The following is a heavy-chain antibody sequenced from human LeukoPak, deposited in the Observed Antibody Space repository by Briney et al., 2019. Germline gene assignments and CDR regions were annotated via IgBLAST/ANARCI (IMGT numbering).Heavy chain of an antibody. D-gene: IGHD2-21*02. CDR1: GGSISSYY. V-gene: IGHV4-59*01. J-gene: IGHJ4*02. Sequence: PSETLSLTCTVSGGSISSYYWSWIRQPPGKGLEWIGYIYYSGTTNYNPSLKSRVTISVDTSKNQFSLKLSSVTAADTAVYYCARYVVVTAYFDYWGQGTLVTVST. CDR3: ARYVVVTAYFDY. CDR2: IYYSGTT.